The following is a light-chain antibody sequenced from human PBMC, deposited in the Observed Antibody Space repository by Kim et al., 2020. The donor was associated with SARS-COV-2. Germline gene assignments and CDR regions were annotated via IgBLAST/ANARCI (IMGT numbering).Light chain of an antibody. V-gene: IGLV4-69*01. CDR2: LNSDGSH. Sequence: QPVLTKSPSATASLGASVKLTCTLSSGHRNYAIAWHQQQPEKGPRYLMKLNSDGSHSKGDGIPDRFSGSSSGAERYLSISSLQSEDEADYYCQTWGTGIRVFGGGTKLTVL. J-gene: IGLJ3*02. CDR3: QTWGTGIRV. CDR1: SGHRNYA.